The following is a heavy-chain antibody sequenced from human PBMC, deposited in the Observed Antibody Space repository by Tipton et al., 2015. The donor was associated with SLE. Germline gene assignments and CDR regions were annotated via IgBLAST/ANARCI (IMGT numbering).Heavy chain of an antibody. V-gene: IGHV4-61*09. J-gene: IGHJ6*02. CDR1: GGSISSGSYY. CDR2: IYTSGST. Sequence: TLSLTCTVSGGSISSGSYYWSWIRQPAGKGLEWIGHIYTSGSTNYNPSLKSRVTISVDTSKNQFSLKLSSVTAADTAVYYCASRGCDYYYYGMDVWGQGTTVTVSS. D-gene: IGHD3-10*01. CDR3: ASRGCDYYYYGMDV.